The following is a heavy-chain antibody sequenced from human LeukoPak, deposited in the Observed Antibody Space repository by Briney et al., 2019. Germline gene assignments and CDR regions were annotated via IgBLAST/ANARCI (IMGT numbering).Heavy chain of an antibody. CDR2: IYYSGST. Sequence: SETLSLTCPVSGGSISTFYWSWIRQPPGKGLEWIGYIYYSGSTDYNPSLKSRVTISVDTSKSQFSLKLSSVTAADTAVYFCARVGMAGAFDIWGPGTMVTVSS. J-gene: IGHJ3*02. V-gene: IGHV4-59*01. D-gene: IGHD5-24*01. CDR3: ARVGMAGAFDI. CDR1: GGSISTFY.